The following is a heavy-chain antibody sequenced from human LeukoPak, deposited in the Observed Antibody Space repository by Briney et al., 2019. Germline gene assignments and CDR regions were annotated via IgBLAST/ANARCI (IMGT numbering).Heavy chain of an antibody. J-gene: IGHJ4*02. Sequence: GGSLRLSCAASGFTFSSYWMSWVRQTPGKGLEWVANINQDGSEKYYVDSVKGRFTISRDNAKNSLYLQMNSLRAKDTAVYYCAIYCSGGSCFRNWGQGTLVTVSS. D-gene: IGHD2-15*01. CDR3: AIYCSGGSCFRN. CDR2: INQDGSEK. CDR1: GFTFSSYW. V-gene: IGHV3-7*05.